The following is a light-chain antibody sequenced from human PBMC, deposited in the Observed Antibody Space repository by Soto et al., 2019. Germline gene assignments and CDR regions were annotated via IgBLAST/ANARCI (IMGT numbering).Light chain of an antibody. V-gene: IGKV3-15*01. CDR2: GAS. J-gene: IGKJ4*01. Sequence: ETVMTQSPATLSVSPGERATLSCRASQSVTSNLAWYQQKPGQAPRLLIYGASTRATGIPARFSGSGSGTEFTLTISSLQSEDFAIYYCQQYSNWPPLTFGGGTKVENK. CDR1: QSVTSN. CDR3: QQYSNWPPLT.